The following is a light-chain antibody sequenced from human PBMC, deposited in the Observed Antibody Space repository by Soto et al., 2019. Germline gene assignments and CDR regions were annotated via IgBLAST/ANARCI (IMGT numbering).Light chain of an antibody. V-gene: IGKV1-5*03. CDR1: QTVHKW. CDR2: EAS. CDR3: QQYKYYWT. Sequence: DIAMTQSPSTLSVSVGDTVTITCRASQTVHKWLAWYHQKPGKNPKLLIYEASTLQTGVPSRFAGSRCGTEFTLTISGLQPDDCGIYFCQQYKYYWTFGQGTRVEGK. J-gene: IGKJ1*01.